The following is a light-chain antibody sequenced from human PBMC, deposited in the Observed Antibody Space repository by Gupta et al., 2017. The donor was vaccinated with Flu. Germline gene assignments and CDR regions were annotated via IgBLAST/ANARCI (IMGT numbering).Light chain of an antibody. J-gene: IGLJ3*02. CDR1: NIEMKS. Sequence: GKTAKVTCGGDNIEMKSVHWYQQRPGQAPLLVVYDDRHRPSGIPERFSGSNSGNTATLTISRLEAADEADYYCHVWDSGSDHGVFGGGTKLTVL. CDR3: HVWDSGSDHGV. CDR2: DDR. V-gene: IGLV3-21*03.